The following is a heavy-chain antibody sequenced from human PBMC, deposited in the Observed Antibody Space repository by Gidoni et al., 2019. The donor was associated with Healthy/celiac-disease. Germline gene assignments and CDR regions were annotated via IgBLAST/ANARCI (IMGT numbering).Heavy chain of an antibody. J-gene: IGHJ3*02. CDR3: ARPSIVGATSQKFDAFDI. V-gene: IGHV4-39*01. CDR1: GGSISSSSYY. Sequence: QLQLQESGPGLVKPSETLSLTCTVSGGSISSSSYYWGWIRQPPGKGLEWIGSIYYSGSTYYNPSLKSRVTISVDTSKNQFSLKLSSVTAADTAVYYCARPSIVGATSQKFDAFDIWGQGTMVTVSS. D-gene: IGHD1-26*01. CDR2: IYYSGST.